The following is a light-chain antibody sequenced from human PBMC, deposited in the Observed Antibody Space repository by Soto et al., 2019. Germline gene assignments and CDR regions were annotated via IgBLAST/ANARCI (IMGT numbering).Light chain of an antibody. V-gene: IGKV1-5*03. CDR2: KAS. CDR3: QHYNTYPWT. CDR1: QSISSL. J-gene: IGKJ1*01. Sequence: DIQMTQSPSILSASVGDRVTITCRASQSISSLLAWYQQKPGKAPNLLIHKASHLESGVPSRFSGSGSGTEFTLTISSLQPGDFATYYCQHYNTYPWTFGQGTKVE.